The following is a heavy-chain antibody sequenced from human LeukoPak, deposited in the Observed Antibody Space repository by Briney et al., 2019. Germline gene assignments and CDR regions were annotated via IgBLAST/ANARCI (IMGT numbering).Heavy chain of an antibody. D-gene: IGHD2-21*02. J-gene: IGHJ4*02. V-gene: IGHV1-69*13. CDR1: GYTFTSYY. CDR3: ASEKSGDCCY. CDR2: IILIFGTA. Sequence: SVKVSCKASGYTFTSYYMHWVRQAPGQGLEWMGGIILIFGTANYAQKFQGRVTITADESTSTAYMELSSLRSEDTAVYYCASEKSGDCCYWGQGTLVTVSS.